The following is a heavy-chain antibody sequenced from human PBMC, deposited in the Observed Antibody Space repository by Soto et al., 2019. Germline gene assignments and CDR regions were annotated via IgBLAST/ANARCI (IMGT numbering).Heavy chain of an antibody. V-gene: IGHV3-53*05. D-gene: IGHD3-10*01. CDR2: IHSGGDT. CDR3: ARDGPYYYASRMDV. CDR1: GFNGRRNY. J-gene: IGHJ6*02. Sequence: GGSLRLFCVASGFNGRRNYMTWVPLPPGKGLEWVSVIHSGGDTYYAKSVKGRFTISRDDSRNTVYLQMNSLRGEDTAVYYCARDGPYYYASRMDVWGQGTTVTVSS.